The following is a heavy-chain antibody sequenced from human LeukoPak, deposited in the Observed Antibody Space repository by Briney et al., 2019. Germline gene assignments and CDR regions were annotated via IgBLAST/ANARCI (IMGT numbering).Heavy chain of an antibody. Sequence: SETLSLTCAVYGGSFSGYYWSWIRQPPGKGLEWIGEINHSGSTNYNLSLKSRVTISVDTSKNQFSLKLSSVTAADTAVYYCATEIGYCSSTSCSNWFDPWGQGTLVTVSS. CDR2: INHSGST. CDR1: GGSFSGYY. D-gene: IGHD2-2*01. J-gene: IGHJ5*02. CDR3: ATEIGYCSSTSCSNWFDP. V-gene: IGHV4-34*01.